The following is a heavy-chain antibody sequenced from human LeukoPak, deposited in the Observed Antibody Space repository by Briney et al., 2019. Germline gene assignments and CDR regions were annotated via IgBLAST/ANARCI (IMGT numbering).Heavy chain of an antibody. CDR2: ISAYNGNT. J-gene: IGHJ4*02. D-gene: IGHD3-10*01. Sequence: GASVKVSCKASGYTFTSYGISWVRQAPGQGLEWMGWISAYNGNTNYAQKLQGRVTMTTDTSTSTAYMELRSLRSDDTAVYYCARDRGSRGVIIEPGYWGQGTLVTVSS. CDR3: ARDRGSRGVIIEPGY. CDR1: GYTFTSYG. V-gene: IGHV1-18*01.